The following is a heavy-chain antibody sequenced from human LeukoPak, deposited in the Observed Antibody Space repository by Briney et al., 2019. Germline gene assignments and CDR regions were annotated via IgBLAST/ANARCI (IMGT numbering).Heavy chain of an antibody. CDR3: AKKVVVGATSPYSDFQD. V-gene: IGHV3-23*01. Sequence: GGSLRLSCAASGFIFSNYGMNWVRQAPGKGLEWVAAISASGSATSYAGSVKGRFSISRDNSKNTLYLQMNSLRAEDTALYYCAKKVVVGATSPYSDFQDWGQGTLVTASS. CDR2: ISASGSAT. CDR1: GFIFSNYG. J-gene: IGHJ1*01. D-gene: IGHD1-26*01.